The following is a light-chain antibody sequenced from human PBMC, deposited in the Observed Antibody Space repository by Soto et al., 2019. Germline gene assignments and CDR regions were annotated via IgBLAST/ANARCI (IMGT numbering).Light chain of an antibody. J-gene: IGKJ4*01. Sequence: ESVLTQSPATLSLSPGERATLSCRASQSVSSYLAWYQQQPGQAPRLLIYDASKRATGIPGRFSGSGSGTDFSLTISNLEPEDLAVYYCQQRSDWPLTSGGGTKVEIK. CDR3: QQRSDWPLT. CDR2: DAS. CDR1: QSVSSY. V-gene: IGKV3-11*01.